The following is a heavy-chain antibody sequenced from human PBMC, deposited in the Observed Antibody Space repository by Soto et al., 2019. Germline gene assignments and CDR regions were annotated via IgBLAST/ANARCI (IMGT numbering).Heavy chain of an antibody. V-gene: IGHV4-39*01. CDR2: IYYSGST. CDR1: GGSISSSSYY. CDR3: ARRTPAISISDH. Sequence: PSETLSLTCTVSGGSISSSSYYWGWIRQPPGKGLEWIGSIYYSGSTYYKPSLKSRVTISVDTSKNQFSLKLSSVTAADTAVYYCARRTPAISISDHWGQGTLVTVS. D-gene: IGHD2-15*01. J-gene: IGHJ4*02.